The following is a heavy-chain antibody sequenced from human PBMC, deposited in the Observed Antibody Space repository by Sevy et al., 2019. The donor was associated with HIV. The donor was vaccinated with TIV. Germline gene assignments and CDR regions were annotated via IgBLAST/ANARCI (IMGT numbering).Heavy chain of an antibody. CDR1: GGSISSYY. Sequence: SETLSLTCTVSGGSISSYYWSWIRQPPGKGLEWIGYIYYSGSTNYNPSLKSRVTISVDTSKNQFSLKLSSVTAADTAVYYCARVIRMNYYYYYYMDVWGKGTTVTVSS. J-gene: IGHJ6*03. V-gene: IGHV4-59*01. CDR3: ARVIRMNYYYYYYMDV. CDR2: IYYSGST.